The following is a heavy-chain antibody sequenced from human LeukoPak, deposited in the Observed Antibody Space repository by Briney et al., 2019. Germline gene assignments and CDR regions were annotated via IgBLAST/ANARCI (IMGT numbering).Heavy chain of an antibody. Sequence: PGGSLRLSCAASGFTFDDYAMHWVRQAPGKGLEWVAFVTWDGSGAYYADSVKGRFTISRDNSKNSLYLQMNSLRAEDTALYYCAKDFRRMTTVTSGAYFHYWGQGTLVTVSS. J-gene: IGHJ4*02. D-gene: IGHD4-17*01. CDR3: AKDFRRMTTVTSGAYFHY. CDR1: GFTFDDYA. CDR2: VTWDGSGA. V-gene: IGHV3-43D*03.